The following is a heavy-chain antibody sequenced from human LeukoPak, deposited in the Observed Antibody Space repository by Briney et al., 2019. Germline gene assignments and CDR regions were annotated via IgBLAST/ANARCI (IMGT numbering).Heavy chain of an antibody. J-gene: IGHJ4*02. CDR1: GFTLSDYH. V-gene: IGHV3-30*03. Sequence: GGSLRLSCAASGFTLSDYHMDWVRQAPGKGLEWVALISYDGSNKYYADSVKGRFTISRDNSKNSLYLQMNSLRDEDTAVYYCARGATPDYWGQGTLVTVSS. CDR2: ISYDGSNK. CDR3: ARGATPDY.